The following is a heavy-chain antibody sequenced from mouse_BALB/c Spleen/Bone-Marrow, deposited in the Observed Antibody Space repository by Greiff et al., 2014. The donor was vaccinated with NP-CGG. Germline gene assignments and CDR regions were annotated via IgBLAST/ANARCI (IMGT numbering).Heavy chain of an antibody. Sequence: EVHLVESGGGLVQPGGSLKLSCAASGFTFSSYTMSWVRLTPETRLEGVAYISNGGGITYYSDTVKGRFTISRDNAKNTLYLQMNSLKSEDTAMYYCASHHGSGVFYFDYWGQGTTLTDSS. V-gene: IGHV5-12-2*01. CDR2: ISNGGGIT. CDR1: GFTFSSYT. D-gene: IGHD1-1*01. CDR3: ASHHGSGVFYFDY. J-gene: IGHJ2*01.